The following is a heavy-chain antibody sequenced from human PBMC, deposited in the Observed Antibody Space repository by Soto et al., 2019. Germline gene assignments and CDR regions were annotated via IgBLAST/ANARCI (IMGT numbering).Heavy chain of an antibody. V-gene: IGHV1-18*01. J-gene: IGHJ4*02. Sequence: ASVKVSCKASGYTFTSYGIGWVRQAPGQGLEWMGWTSAYNGNTNYAQKLQGRVTMTTDTSTSTAYMELRSLRSDDTAVYYCARDRRIAVAGSAGYWGQGTLVTVSS. CDR3: ARDRRIAVAGSAGY. D-gene: IGHD6-19*01. CDR1: GYTFTSYG. CDR2: TSAYNGNT.